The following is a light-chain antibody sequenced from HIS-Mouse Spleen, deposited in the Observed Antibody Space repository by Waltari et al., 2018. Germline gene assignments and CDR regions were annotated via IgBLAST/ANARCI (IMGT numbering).Light chain of an antibody. V-gene: IGKV1-9*01. CDR1: QVISSY. CDR3: QQLNSYPLT. CDR2: AAS. Sequence: DTQLTQSPSFLSASVGDRVTITCRASQVISSYLAWYQQKPGKAPKLLIYAASTLQSGVPSRFSGSGSGTEFTLTISSLQPEDFATYYCQQLNSYPLTFGGGTKVEMK. J-gene: IGKJ4*01.